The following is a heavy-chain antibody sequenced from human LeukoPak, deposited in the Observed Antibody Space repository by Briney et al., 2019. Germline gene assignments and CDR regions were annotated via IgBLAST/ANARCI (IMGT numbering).Heavy chain of an antibody. CDR1: GGSISSSSYY. CDR3: ARQVGSYYIGAFDI. CDR2: IYYTRST. Sequence: SETLSLTCTVSGGSISSSSYYWGWIRQPPGKGLEWIGSIYYTRSTYYNPSLKSRVTISVDTSKNQFSLKLTSVTAADTAVYYCARQVGSYYIGAFDIWGQGTMVTVSS. D-gene: IGHD1-26*01. V-gene: IGHV4-39*01. J-gene: IGHJ3*02.